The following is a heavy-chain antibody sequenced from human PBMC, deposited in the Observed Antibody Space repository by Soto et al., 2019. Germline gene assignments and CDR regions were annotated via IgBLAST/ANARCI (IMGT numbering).Heavy chain of an antibody. V-gene: IGHV4-34*01. CDR1: GGSFSCYY. Sequence: SETLSLTCAVYGGSFSCYYWIWIRQPPGKGLEWIGEINHSGSTNYNPSLKSRVTISVDTSKNQFSLKLSSVTAADTAVYYCASMGRYFDWLSNSPYYYYYGMDVWGQGTTVTVSS. D-gene: IGHD3-9*01. J-gene: IGHJ6*02. CDR2: INHSGST. CDR3: ASMGRYFDWLSNSPYYYYYGMDV.